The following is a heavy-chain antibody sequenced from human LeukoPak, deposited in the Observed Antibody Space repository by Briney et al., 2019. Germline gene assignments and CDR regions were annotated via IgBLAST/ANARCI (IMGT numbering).Heavy chain of an antibody. CDR3: ARTFYGSGTYHGWFDP. J-gene: IGHJ5*02. D-gene: IGHD3-10*01. CDR2: ISTYKGDT. Sequence: GASVKVSCKASGYTITNYGITWVRQAPGQGLDWMGWISTYKGDTNYAQNLQGRVTMTTDTSTSTAYMELRSLRSDDTAVYYCARTFYGSGTYHGWFDPWGQGTLVTASS. V-gene: IGHV1-18*01. CDR1: GYTITNYG.